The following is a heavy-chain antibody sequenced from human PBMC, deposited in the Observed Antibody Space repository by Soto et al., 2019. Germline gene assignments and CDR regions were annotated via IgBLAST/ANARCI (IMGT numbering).Heavy chain of an antibody. V-gene: IGHV1-2*06. J-gene: IGHJ3*02. CDR2: INPNSGGT. Sequence: ASVKVSCKTSGYIFTDYYMHWLRQAHGQELGWMGRINPNSGGTNYAQKFQGRVTMTRDTSISTAYMELSRLRSDDTAVYYCARVPMIRRVATESRAFDIWGQGTMVTVS. CDR3: ARVPMIRRVATESRAFDI. CDR1: GYIFTDYY. D-gene: IGHD5-12*01.